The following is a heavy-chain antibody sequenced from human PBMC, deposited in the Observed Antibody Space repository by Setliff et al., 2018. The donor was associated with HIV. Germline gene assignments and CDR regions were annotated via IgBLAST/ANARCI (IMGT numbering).Heavy chain of an antibody. D-gene: IGHD1-26*01. CDR3: TRGPWSKVVTTDTFDI. J-gene: IGHJ3*02. CDR2: ISGHNGNT. V-gene: IGHV1-18*01. CDR1: GYIFGNYG. Sequence: ASVKVSCKASGYIFGNYGINWVRQAPGQGLEWMGWISGHNGNTNSAQKVQCRVIMTTDTSTSTAYMELRSLRSDDAAVYYCTRGPWSKVVTTDTFDIWGQGTMVTVSS.